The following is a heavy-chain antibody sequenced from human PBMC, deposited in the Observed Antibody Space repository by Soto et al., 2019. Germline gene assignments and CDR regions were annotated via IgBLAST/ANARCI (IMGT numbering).Heavy chain of an antibody. D-gene: IGHD1-1*01. J-gene: IGHJ4*02. V-gene: IGHV3-7*01. CDR2: INQDGNED. CDR3: ARTGDGHHDFLDY. Sequence: LRLSCAASGSTFSSYWMNWVRQAPGKGLEWVANINQDGNEDNLLDSVKGRFTISRDNAKNSLFLQMNSLRVDDTAVYYCARTGDGHHDFLDYWGQGALVTVSS. CDR1: GSTFSSYW.